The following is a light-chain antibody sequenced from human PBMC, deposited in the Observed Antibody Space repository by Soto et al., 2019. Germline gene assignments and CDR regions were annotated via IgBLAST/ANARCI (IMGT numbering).Light chain of an antibody. CDR2: EAS. Sequence: AIQMTQSPSSLSASVGDRVTITCRASQGIRSDLGWYQQKPGKAPKLLIYEASTLQSGVPSRFSGSYSGTDFTLTIGSLQPEDFATYYCLQDFKYPRTFGQGTKVDIK. J-gene: IGKJ1*01. CDR1: QGIRSD. CDR3: LQDFKYPRT. V-gene: IGKV1-6*01.